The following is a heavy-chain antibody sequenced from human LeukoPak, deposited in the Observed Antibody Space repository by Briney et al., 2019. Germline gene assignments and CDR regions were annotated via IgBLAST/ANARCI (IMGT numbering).Heavy chain of an antibody. J-gene: IGHJ3*02. Sequence: GGSLRLSCAASGFTFSSYSMNWVRQAPGKGLEWVSSISSSSSYIYYADSVKGRLTISRDNAKNSLYLQMNSLRAEDTAVYYCARDFDTDSAFDIWGQGTMVTVPS. CDR2: ISSSSSYI. CDR3: ARDFDTDSAFDI. D-gene: IGHD2-21*01. V-gene: IGHV3-21*01. CDR1: GFTFSSYS.